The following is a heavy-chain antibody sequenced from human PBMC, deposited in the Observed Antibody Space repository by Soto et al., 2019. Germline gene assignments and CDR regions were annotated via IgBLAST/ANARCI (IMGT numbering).Heavy chain of an antibody. D-gene: IGHD3-16*01. CDR2: IYSSGNT. J-gene: IGHJ4*02. V-gene: IGHV4-59*11. CDR3: ARDTNWGYFDF. Sequence: QVHLQESGPGVVKPSETLSLICSVSGVSINNHYWNWIRQPPGKGLEWIGYIYSSGNTNYNPSLKSRAAISADISNSQVSLRLTSVSAADTAVYFCARDTNWGYFDFWGQGMLVTVSS. CDR1: GVSINNHY.